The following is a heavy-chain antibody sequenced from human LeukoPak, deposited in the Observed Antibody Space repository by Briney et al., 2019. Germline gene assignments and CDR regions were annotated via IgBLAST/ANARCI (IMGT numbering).Heavy chain of an antibody. J-gene: IGHJ4*02. CDR3: ARDYVWGSDRYTDY. CDR2: IRQDGSEK. V-gene: IGHV3-7*05. D-gene: IGHD3-16*02. Sequence: GGSLRLPCAASGFTFSNYWMTWVRQAPGRGLEWVANIRQDGSEKYYVDSVKGRFTISRDNAKNSLYLQMNSLRAEDTAVYYCARDYVWGSDRYTDYWGQGTLVTVSS. CDR1: GFTFSNYW.